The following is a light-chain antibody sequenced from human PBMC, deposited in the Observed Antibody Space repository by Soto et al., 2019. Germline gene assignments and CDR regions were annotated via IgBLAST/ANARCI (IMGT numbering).Light chain of an antibody. CDR3: QSYDSSLSAVV. CDR1: SSNIGAGYD. J-gene: IGLJ2*01. Sequence: QSVLTKPPSVSGAPGQRVTISCTGSSSNIGAGYDVHWYQQLPGTAPKLLIYGNSNRPSGVPDRFAGSKSGTSASLVITGLQAEDEADYYCQSYDSSLSAVVFGGGTKLTVL. CDR2: GNS. V-gene: IGLV1-40*01.